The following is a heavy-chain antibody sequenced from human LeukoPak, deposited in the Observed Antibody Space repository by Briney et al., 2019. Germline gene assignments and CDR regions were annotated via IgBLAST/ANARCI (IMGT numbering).Heavy chain of an antibody. CDR3: TTDFFFDGAVAGSDY. V-gene: IGHV3-15*01. CDR1: GFTFNSYW. CDR2: IKSKTDGGTT. J-gene: IGHJ4*02. D-gene: IGHD6-19*01. Sequence: KPGGSLRLSCAASGFTFNSYWMSWVRQAPGKGLEWVGRIKSKTDGGTTDYAAPVKGRFTISRDDSKNTLYLQMNSLKTEDTAVYYCTTDFFFDGAVAGSDYWGQGTLVTVSS.